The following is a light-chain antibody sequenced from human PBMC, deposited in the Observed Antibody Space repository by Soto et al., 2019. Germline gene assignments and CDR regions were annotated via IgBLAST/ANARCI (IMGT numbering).Light chain of an antibody. Sequence: SYELTQPPSVSVAPVQTARITCGGNNVGGKSVHWYQQKPGQAPVLVIYNDSDRPSGIPARFAGSNSGNTDTLTISRAEAGDEADYYCQVWDSSSDHHVFGTGTKGTVL. CDR1: NVGGKS. CDR2: NDS. J-gene: IGLJ1*01. V-gene: IGLV3-21*02. CDR3: QVWDSSSDHHV.